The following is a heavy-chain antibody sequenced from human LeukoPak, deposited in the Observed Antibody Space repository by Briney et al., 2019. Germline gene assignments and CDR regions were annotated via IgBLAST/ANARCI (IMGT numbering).Heavy chain of an antibody. CDR2: INHSGST. V-gene: IGHV4-34*01. CDR3: ARHAGGAIYFDY. D-gene: IGHD3-16*01. J-gene: IGHJ4*02. Sequence: SETLSLTCAVYGGSFSGYYCSWIRQPPGKGLEWIGEINHSGSTNYNPSLKSRVTISVDTSKNQFSLKLSSVTAADTAVYYCARHAGGAIYFDYWGQGTLVTVSS. CDR1: GGSFSGYY.